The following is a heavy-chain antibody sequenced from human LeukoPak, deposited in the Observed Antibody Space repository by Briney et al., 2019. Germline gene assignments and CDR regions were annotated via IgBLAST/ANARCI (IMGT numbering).Heavy chain of an antibody. V-gene: IGHV1-18*01. J-gene: IGHJ5*02. CDR2: ISAYNGNT. Sequence: ASVKVSCKASGYTFTSYGISWVRQAPGQGLEWMGWISAYNGNTNNAQKLQGRVTMTTDTSTSTAYMELRSLRSDDTAVYYCARDGYYYDSSGYLGTRWFDPWGQGTLVTVSS. D-gene: IGHD3-22*01. CDR3: ARDGYYYDSSGYLGTRWFDP. CDR1: GYTFTSYG.